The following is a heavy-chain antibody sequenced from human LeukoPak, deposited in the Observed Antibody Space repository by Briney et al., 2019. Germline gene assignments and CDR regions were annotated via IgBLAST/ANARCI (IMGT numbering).Heavy chain of an antibody. CDR1: GYIFTGYY. D-gene: IGHD3-3*01. V-gene: IGHV1-2*02. CDR3: AKNDGNYDDS. CDR2: IDPNSGDT. Sequence: GASVKVSCKASGYIFTGYYLHWVRQAPGQGLEWLGWIDPNSGDTGFAQNFQGRVTLTSDTSITTAYMELRSLRSDDTAVYYCAKNDGNYDDSWGQGSLVIVSS. J-gene: IGHJ4*02.